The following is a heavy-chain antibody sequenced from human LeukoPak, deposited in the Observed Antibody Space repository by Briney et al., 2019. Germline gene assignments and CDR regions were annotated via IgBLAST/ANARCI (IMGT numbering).Heavy chain of an antibody. CDR3: ARDRPVLQYYYGMDV. D-gene: IGHD2-8*01. Sequence: SQTLSLTCAVSGGSISSGGYSWSWIRQPPGKGLEWIGYIYHSGSTYYNPSLKSRVTISVDRSKNQFSLKLSSVTAADTAVYYCARDRPVLQYYYGMDVWGQGTTVTVSS. CDR2: IYHSGST. CDR1: GGSISSGGYS. J-gene: IGHJ6*02. V-gene: IGHV4-30-2*01.